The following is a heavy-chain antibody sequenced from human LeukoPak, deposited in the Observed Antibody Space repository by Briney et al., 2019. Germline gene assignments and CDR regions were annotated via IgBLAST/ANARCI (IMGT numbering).Heavy chain of an antibody. CDR3: AKDGSSGHYSLDY. Sequence: GGSLRLSCAASGFTFNSHWMHWVRQAPGKGLEWVAVIWYDVNNKYYADSVKGRFTISRDNSKNTLYLQMNSLRAEDTAVYYCAKDGSSGHYSLDYWGQGTLVTVSS. CDR1: GFTFNSHW. V-gene: IGHV3-33*06. D-gene: IGHD3-22*01. CDR2: IWYDVNNK. J-gene: IGHJ4*02.